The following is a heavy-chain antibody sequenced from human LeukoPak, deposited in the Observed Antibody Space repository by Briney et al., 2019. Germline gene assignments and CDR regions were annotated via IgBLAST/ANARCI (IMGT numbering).Heavy chain of an antibody. J-gene: IGHJ4*02. CDR3: AACTGGTCYHLKFDY. CDR1: LGSISITSYY. V-gene: IGHV4-39*07. CDR2: INYSGST. D-gene: IGHD2-15*01. Sequence: PSETLSLTCTVSLGSISITSYYWGWIRQPPGKGLEWIGSINYSGSTYYNPSLKSRVTISVDTSKSQFSLKLTSVTAADTAMYYCAACTGGTCYHLKFDYWGQGTLVTVSS.